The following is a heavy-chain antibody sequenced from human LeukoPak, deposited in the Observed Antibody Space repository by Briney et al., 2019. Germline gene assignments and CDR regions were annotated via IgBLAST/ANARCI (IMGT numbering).Heavy chain of an antibody. CDR1: GGFISSGGYY. V-gene: IGHV4-31*03. Sequence: NPSETLSHTCTVSGGFISSGGYYWSWIRQHPGKGLEWIGYIYYSGSTYYNPSLKSRVTISVDTSKNQFSLKLSSVTAADTAVYYCARGAYSYDYYFDYWGQGTLVTVSS. J-gene: IGHJ4*02. CDR2: IYYSGST. D-gene: IGHD5-18*01. CDR3: ARGAYSYDYYFDY.